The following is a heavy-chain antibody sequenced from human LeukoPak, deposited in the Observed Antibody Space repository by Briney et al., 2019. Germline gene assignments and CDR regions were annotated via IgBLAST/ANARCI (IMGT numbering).Heavy chain of an antibody. D-gene: IGHD2-2*01. V-gene: IGHV4-30-2*01. CDR3: ARGDQGIDY. Sequence: PSETLSLTCDVSGGSINSGDYSWNWIRQPPGKGLEWIGNIYRSGTTYYNPSLKSLVTISVDRSKNQFSLKLSSVTAADTAVYHCARGDQGIDYWGQGTLVTVSS. CDR1: GGSINSGDYS. CDR2: IYRSGTT. J-gene: IGHJ4*02.